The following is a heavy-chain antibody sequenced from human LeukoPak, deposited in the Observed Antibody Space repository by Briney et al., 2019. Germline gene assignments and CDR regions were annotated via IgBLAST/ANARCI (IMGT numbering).Heavy chain of an antibody. CDR2: IYYSGST. V-gene: IGHV4-59*08. CDR1: AGSIGSYY. D-gene: IGHD6-6*01. J-gene: IGHJ4*02. Sequence: PSETLSLTCTVDAGSIGSYYGCWIRQPPGKGLEWIGYIYYSGSTNYNPSLKSRVTISVDTSKNQFSLKLRSVTLTDTCVYYCACSTTSSSPTDYWGQGTLVTVSS. CDR3: ACSTTSSSPTDY.